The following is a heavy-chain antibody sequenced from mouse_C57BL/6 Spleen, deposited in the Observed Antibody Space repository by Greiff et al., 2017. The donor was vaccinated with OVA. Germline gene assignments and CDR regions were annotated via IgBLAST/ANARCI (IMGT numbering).Heavy chain of an antibody. J-gene: IGHJ1*03. CDR2: MSSGSSTY. CDR3: ARNGNRRYCDV. CDR1: GFTFSDYG. D-gene: IGHD2-1*01. V-gene: IGHV5-17*01. Sequence: EVQRVESGGGLVKPGGSLKLSCAASGFTFSDYGMHWVRQAPEKGLAWVAYMSSGSSTYYYADTVKGRFTTSRDEAKNTLFLQMTSLRSEDTAMYYCARNGNRRYCDVWGTGTTVTVSS.